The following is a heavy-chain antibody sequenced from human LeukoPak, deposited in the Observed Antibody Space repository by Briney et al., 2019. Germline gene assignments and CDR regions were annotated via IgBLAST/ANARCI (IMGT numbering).Heavy chain of an antibody. CDR1: GFTFSSYW. V-gene: IGHV3-74*01. Sequence: GGSLRLSCAASGFTFSSYWMHWVRQAPGKGLVWVSRINSDGSSTSYAGSVKGRFTISRDNAKNTLYLQMNSLRAEDTAVYYCARDRAMVRGVIENWGQGTLVTVSS. CDR2: INSDGSST. J-gene: IGHJ4*02. CDR3: ARDRAMVRGVIEN. D-gene: IGHD3-10*01.